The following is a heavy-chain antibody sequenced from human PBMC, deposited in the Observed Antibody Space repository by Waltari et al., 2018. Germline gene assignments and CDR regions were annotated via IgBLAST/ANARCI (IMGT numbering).Heavy chain of an antibody. J-gene: IGHJ6*02. CDR1: GYTFPSYA. CDR2: INAGNGNT. D-gene: IGHD2-15*01. V-gene: IGHV1-3*01. Sequence: QVQLVQSGAEVKKPGASVKVSCKASGYTFPSYAMLWVRQAPGQRLEWMGWINAGNGNTKYSQKFQGRVTITRDTSASTAYMELSSLRSEDTAVYYCARVGYCSGGSCLKTDVWGQGTTVTVSS. CDR3: ARVGYCSGGSCLKTDV.